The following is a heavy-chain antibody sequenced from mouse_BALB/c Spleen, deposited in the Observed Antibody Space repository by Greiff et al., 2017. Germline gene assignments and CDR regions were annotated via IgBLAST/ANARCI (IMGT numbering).Heavy chain of an antibody. CDR1: GFTSSSYA. D-gene: IGHD3-1*01. V-gene: IGHV5-6-5*01. CDR2: ISSGGST. J-gene: IGHJ2*01. Sequence: EVMLVESGGGLVKPGGSLKLSCAASGFTSSSYAMSWVRQTPEKRLEWVASISSGGSTYYPDSVKGRFTISRDNARNILYLQMSSLRSEDTAMYYCARGDFGGYWGQGTTRTVSS. CDR3: ARGDFGGY.